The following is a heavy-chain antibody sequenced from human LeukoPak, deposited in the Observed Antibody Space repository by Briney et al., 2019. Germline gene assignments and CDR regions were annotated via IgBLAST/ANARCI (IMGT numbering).Heavy chain of an antibody. CDR3: AKEVVVVITTPTEAGFDY. J-gene: IGHJ4*02. Sequence: PGGSLRLSCAASGFTFSSYAMSWVRRAPGKGLEWVSAISGSGGSTYYADSVKGRFTISRDNSKNTLYLQMNSLRAEDTAVYYCAKEVVVVITTPTEAGFDYWGQGTLVTVSS. CDR2: ISGSGGST. D-gene: IGHD3-22*01. V-gene: IGHV3-23*01. CDR1: GFTFSSYA.